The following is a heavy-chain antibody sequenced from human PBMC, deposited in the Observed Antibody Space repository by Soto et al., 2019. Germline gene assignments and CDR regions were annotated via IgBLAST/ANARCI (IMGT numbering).Heavy chain of an antibody. Sequence: GGSLRLSCAASGFNFGNFGMSWVRQAPGKGLEWVSAISGSGGSTYYADSVKGRFTISRDNSKNTLYLQMNSLRAEDTAVYYCAKDVRWLVPYFDYWGQGTLVTVSS. J-gene: IGHJ4*02. CDR1: GFNFGNFG. CDR3: AKDVRWLVPYFDY. D-gene: IGHD6-19*01. V-gene: IGHV3-23*01. CDR2: ISGSGGST.